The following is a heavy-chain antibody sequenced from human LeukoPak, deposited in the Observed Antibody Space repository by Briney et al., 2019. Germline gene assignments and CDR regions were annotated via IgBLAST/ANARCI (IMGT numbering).Heavy chain of an antibody. D-gene: IGHD6-13*01. V-gene: IGHV4-31*03. CDR2: IYYSGST. J-gene: IGHJ4*02. CDR1: GGSISSGGYY. CDR3: AREYSSSFLDY. Sequence: SETLSLTCTVSGGSISSGGYYWSWIRQHPGKGLEWIGYIYYSGSTYYNPSLKSRVTISVDTSKNQSSLKLSSVTAADTAVYYCAREYSSSFLDYWGQETLLTVST.